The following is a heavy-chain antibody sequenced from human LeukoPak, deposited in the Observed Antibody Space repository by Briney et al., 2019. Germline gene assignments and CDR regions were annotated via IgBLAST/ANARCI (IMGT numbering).Heavy chain of an antibody. D-gene: IGHD3-3*01. CDR3: AKPGWSGYLGNYYDY. V-gene: IGHV3-30*02. J-gene: IGHJ4*02. CDR2: IRYDGSNK. Sequence: GGSLGLSCAASGFTFSSYGTHWVRQAPGKGLEWVTYIRYDGSNKYYADSVKGRFTISRDNSKNTLYLQMNSLRAEDTAVYYCAKPGWSGYLGNYYDYWGQGTLVTVSS. CDR1: GFTFSSYG.